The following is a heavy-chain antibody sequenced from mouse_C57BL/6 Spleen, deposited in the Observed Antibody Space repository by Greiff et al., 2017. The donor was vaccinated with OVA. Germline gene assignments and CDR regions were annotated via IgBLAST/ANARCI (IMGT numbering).Heavy chain of an antibody. CDR1: GYTFTSYT. V-gene: IGHV1-4*01. CDR2: INPSSGYT. CDR3: ASGDGYPFAY. J-gene: IGHJ3*01. D-gene: IGHD2-3*01. Sequence: VQLQQSGAELARPGASVKMSCKASGYTFTSYTMHWVKQRPGQGLEWIGYINPSSGYTKYNQKFKDKATLTADKSSSTAYMQLSSLTSEDSAVYYCASGDGYPFAYWGQGTLVTVSA.